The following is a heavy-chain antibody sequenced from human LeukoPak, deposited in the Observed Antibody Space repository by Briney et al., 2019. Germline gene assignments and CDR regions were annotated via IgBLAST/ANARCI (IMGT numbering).Heavy chain of an antibody. CDR1: GYTFTGXX. J-gene: IGHJ5*02. CDR2: INPKSXGX. Sequence: ASVKVSCKASGYTFTGXXXXXXXQAPXQGXXXXXXINPKSXGXXXAXXXXXXXXXXXDTSISTAYMELSRLTSDDTAVYYCARDRDSSSWYGGFDPWGQGTLVTVSA. V-gene: IGHV1-2*02. CDR3: ARDRDSSSWYGGFDP. D-gene: IGHD6-13*01.